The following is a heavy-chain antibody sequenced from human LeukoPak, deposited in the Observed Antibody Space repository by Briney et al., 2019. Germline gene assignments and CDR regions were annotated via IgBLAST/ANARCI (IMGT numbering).Heavy chain of an antibody. D-gene: IGHD3-9*01. CDR3: ARGGDILTGYLVRFYFDY. J-gene: IGHJ4*02. CDR1: GFNFEDYA. CDR2: ISSSGSTI. V-gene: IGHV3-11*01. Sequence: GGSLRLSCVASGFNFEDYAMNWVRQVPGKGLEWVSYISSSGSTIYYADSVRGRFTISRDNAKNSLYLQMNSLRAEDTAVYYCARGGDILTGYLVRFYFDYWGQGTLVTVSS.